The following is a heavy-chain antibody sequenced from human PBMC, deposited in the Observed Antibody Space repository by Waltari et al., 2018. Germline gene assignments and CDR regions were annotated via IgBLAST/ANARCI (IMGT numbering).Heavy chain of an antibody. CDR3: ARAYGSGSYTFYYYYMDV. V-gene: IGHV1-2*02. Sequence: QVQLVQSGAEVKKPGASVKVSCKASGYTFTGYYMHWVRQAPGPGLEWMGWINPNSGGTNYAQKFQGRVTMTRDTSISTAYMELSRLRSDDTAVYYCARAYGSGSYTFYYYYMDVWGKGTTVTVSS. J-gene: IGHJ6*03. D-gene: IGHD3-10*01. CDR1: GYTFTGYY. CDR2: INPNSGGT.